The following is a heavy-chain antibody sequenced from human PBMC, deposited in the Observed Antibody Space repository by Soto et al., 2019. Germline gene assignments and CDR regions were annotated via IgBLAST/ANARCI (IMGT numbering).Heavy chain of an antibody. V-gene: IGHV3-15*01. CDR2: IKSKTAGGTT. CDR3: TTDFGQSPYYYYGMDV. Sequence: GGSLRLSCAASGFTFSNAWMSWVRQAPGKGLEWVGRIKSKTAGGTTDYAAPVKGRFTISRDDSKNTLYLQMNSLKTEATAVYYCTTDFGQSPYYYYGMDVWGDGITVTVSS. CDR1: GFTFSNAW. J-gene: IGHJ6*04. D-gene: IGHD3-10*01.